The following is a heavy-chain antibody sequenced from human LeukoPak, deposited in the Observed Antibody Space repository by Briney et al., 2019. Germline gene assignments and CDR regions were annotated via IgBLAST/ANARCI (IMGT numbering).Heavy chain of an antibody. CDR2: IKQDGSEK. Sequence: GVSLRLSCAASGFTFSSYWMSWVRQAPGKGLEWVANIKQDGSEKYYVDSVKGRFTISRDNAKNSLYLQMNRLRSEDTVVYYCARSVQLANYYYYLGMDVWGQGTTVTVSS. D-gene: IGHD6-13*01. J-gene: IGHJ6*02. CDR3: ARSVQLANYYYYLGMDV. CDR1: GFTFSSYW. V-gene: IGHV3-7*03.